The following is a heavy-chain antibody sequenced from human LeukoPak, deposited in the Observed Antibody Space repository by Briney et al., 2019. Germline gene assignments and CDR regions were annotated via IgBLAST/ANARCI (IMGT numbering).Heavy chain of an antibody. CDR2: INRSGST. CDR3: ARDSGHDAFDI. Sequence: GGSLRLSCAASGFTVSTNYVSWVRQAPGKGLEWGSVINRSGSTYYADSVKGRFTISRDNSKNPLYLQMNRLRAEDTAVYYCARDSGHDAFDIWGQGTTVTVSS. V-gene: IGHV3-53*01. CDR1: GFTVSTNY. J-gene: IGHJ3*02.